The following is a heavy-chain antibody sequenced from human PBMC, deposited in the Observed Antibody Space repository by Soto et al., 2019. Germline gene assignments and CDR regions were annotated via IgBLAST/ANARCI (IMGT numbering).Heavy chain of an antibody. D-gene: IGHD3-10*01. Sequence: GGSLRLSCAASGFSFGSYALSWVRQAPGKGLEWVSTISGSDGKTFYADSVKGRFSISRDTSQSTLYLQMNSLRADDTAMYYCARWSSHDYWGHGTRVTVSS. CDR1: GFSFGSYA. J-gene: IGHJ1*01. V-gene: IGHV3-23*01. CDR2: ISGSDGKT. CDR3: ARWSSHDY.